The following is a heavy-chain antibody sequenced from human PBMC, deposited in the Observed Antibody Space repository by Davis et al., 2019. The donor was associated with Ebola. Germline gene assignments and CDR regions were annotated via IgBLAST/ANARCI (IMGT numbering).Heavy chain of an antibody. CDR3: ARAPGYGIFDY. CDR1: GFTFSSYG. D-gene: IGHD5-12*01. V-gene: IGHV3-33*01. J-gene: IGHJ4*02. CDR2: IWYDGSNK. Sequence: GGSLRLSCAASGFTFSSYGMHWVRQAPGQGLEWVAVIWYDGSNKYYADSVKGRFTISRDNSKNTLYLQMNSLRAEDTAVYYCARAPGYGIFDYWGQGTLVTVSS.